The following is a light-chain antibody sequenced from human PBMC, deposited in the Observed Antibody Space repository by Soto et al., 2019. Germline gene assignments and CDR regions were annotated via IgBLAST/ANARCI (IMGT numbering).Light chain of an antibody. J-gene: IGKJ2*01. CDR3: QQYSDWPPEYT. CDR2: GAS. V-gene: IGKV3-15*01. CDR1: QSVSSN. Sequence: ELVVTQSPATLSVSPGERATLSCRASQSVSSNLAWYQQKPVQAPRLLIYGASTRATGIPARFRGSGSRTDFTLTISSLQSEDFAVYYWQQYSDWPPEYTFGQGTKLEIK.